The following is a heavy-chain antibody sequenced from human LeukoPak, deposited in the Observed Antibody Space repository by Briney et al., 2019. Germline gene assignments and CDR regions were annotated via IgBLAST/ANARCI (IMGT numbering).Heavy chain of an antibody. CDR1: GFIFSVYE. Sequence: GGSLTLSCAASGFIFSVYEMHWVRQAPGRGLEWIADISWSDTNTYYAGSVKGGFTIYRDNANNSLSLQMNRLRDKGTAVYLFTTLTVASNFDYWGEGTLVTVSS. V-gene: IGHV3-48*03. J-gene: IGHJ4*02. CDR3: TTLTVASNFDY. CDR2: ISWSDTNT. D-gene: IGHD6-19*01.